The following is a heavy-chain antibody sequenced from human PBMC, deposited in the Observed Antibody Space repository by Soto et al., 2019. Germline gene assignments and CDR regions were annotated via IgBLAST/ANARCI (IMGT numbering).Heavy chain of an antibody. D-gene: IGHD1-7*01. Sequence: QLQLQESGPGLVKPSETLSLTCIVSGGSISSSSYYWGWIRQPPGKGLEWIGNIYYSGSTYSNPSLKSRVTISVDTSKNQFSLRLSSVTAADTAVYYCVRQRLGGTTPRVFDYWGQGTLVTVSS. CDR2: IYYSGST. V-gene: IGHV4-39*01. J-gene: IGHJ4*02. CDR1: GGSISSSSYY. CDR3: VRQRLGGTTPRVFDY.